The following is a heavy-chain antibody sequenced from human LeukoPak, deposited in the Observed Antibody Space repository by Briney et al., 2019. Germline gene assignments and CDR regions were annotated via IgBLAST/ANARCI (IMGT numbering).Heavy chain of an antibody. CDR3: ARDSSGQKSFDC. D-gene: IGHD6-19*01. V-gene: IGHV1-18*01. CDR2: ISPFSGIT. J-gene: IGHJ4*02. Sequence: ASVKVSCKASGYTFTSYGIGWAQQAPGQGLEWLGWISPFSGITNYAQNLQDRVTMTTDTSTSTAYMEMRSLRSDDTAVYYCARDSSGQKSFDCWGQGTLVTVSS. CDR1: GYTFTSYG.